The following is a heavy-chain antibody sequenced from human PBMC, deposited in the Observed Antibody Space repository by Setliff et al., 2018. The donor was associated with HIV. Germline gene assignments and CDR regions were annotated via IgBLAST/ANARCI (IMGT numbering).Heavy chain of an antibody. CDR2: INPNSGGT. D-gene: IGHD6-6*01. J-gene: IGHJ4*02. Sequence: ASVKVSCKASGYTFTGYYMHWVRQAPGQGLEWMGRINPNSGGTNYAQKFQGRVTMTRDTSISTAYMELSRLRSDVTAVYYCARVEYSSSSNYWGQGTLVTVSS. CDR3: ARVEYSSSSNY. CDR1: GYTFTGYY. V-gene: IGHV1-2*06.